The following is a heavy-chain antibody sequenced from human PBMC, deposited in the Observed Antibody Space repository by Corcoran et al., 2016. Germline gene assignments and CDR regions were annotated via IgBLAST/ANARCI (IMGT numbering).Heavy chain of an antibody. CDR3: AHGDQGRAYFDF. D-gene: IGHD3-10*01. Sequence: EVQLLESGGGLVQSGGSLRLSCAASGFTFNSYVMSWVRQAPGKGLEWGSCISGSNSKKYYAESVKGRFPISRDNSKKTLFLQMNSLRADEAAVYFCAHGDQGRAYFDFWGQGILLTFSS. J-gene: IGHJ4*02. CDR1: GFTFNSYV. CDR2: ISGSNSKK. V-gene: IGHV3-23*01.